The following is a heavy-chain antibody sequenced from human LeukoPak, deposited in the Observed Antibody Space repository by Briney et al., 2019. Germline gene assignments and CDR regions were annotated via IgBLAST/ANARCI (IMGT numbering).Heavy chain of an antibody. CDR2: ISSSSSYI. Sequence: GGSLRLSCAASGFTFSSYSMNWVRQAPGKGLEGVSSISSSSSYIYYADSVKGRFTISRDNAKNSLYLQMNSLRAEDTAVYYCSRSWGHSGHGESSNWGQGTLVTVSS. V-gene: IGHV3-21*01. D-gene: IGHD5-12*01. CDR1: GFTFSSYS. CDR3: SRSWGHSGHGESSN. J-gene: IGHJ4*02.